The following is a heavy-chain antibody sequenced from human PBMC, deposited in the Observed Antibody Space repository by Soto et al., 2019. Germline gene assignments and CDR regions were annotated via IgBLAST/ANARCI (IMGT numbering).Heavy chain of an antibody. CDR2: IYSGGST. V-gene: IGHV3-66*01. J-gene: IGHJ6*03. D-gene: IGHD6-13*01. CDR3: ARGKQQLVPTHYYYMDV. CDR1: GFTVSSNY. Sequence: GGSLRLSCAASGFTVSSNYMSWVRQAPGKGLEWVSVIYSGGSTYYADSVKGRFTISRDNSKNTLYLQMNSLRAEDTAVYYCARGKQQLVPTHYYYMDVWGKGTTVTVSS.